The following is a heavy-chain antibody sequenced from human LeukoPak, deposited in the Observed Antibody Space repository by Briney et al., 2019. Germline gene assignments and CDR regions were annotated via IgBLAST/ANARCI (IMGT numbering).Heavy chain of an antibody. J-gene: IGHJ4*02. D-gene: IGHD3-9*01. CDR1: GYTFTSYG. V-gene: IGHV1-18*01. CDR2: ISAYNGNT. CDR3: ARASRLLRYFDWLLPNDY. Sequence: GASVKVSCKAFGYTFTSYGISWVRQAPGQGLEWMGWISAYNGNTNYAQKLQGRVTMTTDTSTSTAYMELRSLRSDDTAVYYCARASRLLRYFDWLLPNDYWGQGTLVTVSS.